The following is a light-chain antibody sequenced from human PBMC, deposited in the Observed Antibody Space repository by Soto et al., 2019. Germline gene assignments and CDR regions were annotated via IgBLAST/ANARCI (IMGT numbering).Light chain of an antibody. J-gene: IGKJ3*01. Sequence: DIQMTQSPSTLSASVGDRVTITCRASQSINSWLAWYQQKPGKAPRLLIYRASSLEGGVPSRFSGSGSGAEFTLTISSLQPDDFATEYCQHYDSYSVAFGPGTKVDIK. CDR1: QSINSW. V-gene: IGKV1-5*03. CDR3: QHYDSYSVA. CDR2: RAS.